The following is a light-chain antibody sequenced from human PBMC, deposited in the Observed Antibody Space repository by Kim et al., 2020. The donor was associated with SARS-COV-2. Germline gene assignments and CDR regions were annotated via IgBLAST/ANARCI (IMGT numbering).Light chain of an antibody. Sequence: ARVGDGVTITCRASQGINNYLAWYQQKPGKAPKLLIYAATTLQLGVSSRFSGSGSGTDFTLTISDLQPEDVATYYCQKYNTAPWTFGHGTKVEIK. V-gene: IGKV1-27*01. CDR3: QKYNTAPWT. CDR2: AAT. CDR1: QGINNY. J-gene: IGKJ1*01.